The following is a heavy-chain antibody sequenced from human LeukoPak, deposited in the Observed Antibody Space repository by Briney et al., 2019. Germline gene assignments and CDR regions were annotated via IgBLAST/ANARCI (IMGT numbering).Heavy chain of an antibody. V-gene: IGHV3-11*01. D-gene: IGHD2-15*01. J-gene: IGHJ3*02. CDR2: ISSSGSTI. CDR1: GFTFSDYY. CDR3: ARDRYCGGGSCYSVSDDAFDI. Sequence: GGSLRLSCAASGFTFSDYYMSWIRQAPGKGLEWVSYISSSGSTIYYADSVKGRFTISRDNAKNSLYLQMNSLRAEDTAVYYCARDRYCGGGSCYSVSDDAFDIWGQGTMVTVSS.